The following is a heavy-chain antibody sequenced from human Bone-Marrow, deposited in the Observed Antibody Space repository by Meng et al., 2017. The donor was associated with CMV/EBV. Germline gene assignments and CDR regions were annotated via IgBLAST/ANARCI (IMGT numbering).Heavy chain of an antibody. Sequence: GGSLRLSCTASGFTFGDDAMSWVRQAPGKGLEWVGFIRSKAYAGTTEYAASVKGRFTISRDDVKSIAYLQMNSLKTEDTAVYYCTRGEEGRWLEFYYFDYWGQGTRVTVSS. J-gene: IGHJ4*02. CDR2: IRSKAYAGTT. CDR3: TRGEEGRWLEFYYFDY. CDR1: GFTFGDDA. V-gene: IGHV3-49*04. D-gene: IGHD5-24*01.